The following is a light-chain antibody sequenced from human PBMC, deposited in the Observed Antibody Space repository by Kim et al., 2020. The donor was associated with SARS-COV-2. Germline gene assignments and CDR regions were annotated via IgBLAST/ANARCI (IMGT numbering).Light chain of an antibody. CDR2: LGS. J-gene: IGKJ4*01. CDR1: QSLLHSSGNNY. CDR3: MQALLGPLT. Sequence: DIVMTQSPLSLSVAPGEPASISCRSSQSLLHSSGNNYFNWYLQRPGQSPQLLIYLGSTRASGVPDRFSGSGSGTDFTLKISRVEAEDVGVYYCMQALLGPLTFGGGTKVDIK. V-gene: IGKV2-28*01.